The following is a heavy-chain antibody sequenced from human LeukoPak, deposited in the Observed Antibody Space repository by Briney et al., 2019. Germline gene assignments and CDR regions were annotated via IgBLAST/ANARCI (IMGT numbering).Heavy chain of an antibody. J-gene: IGHJ5*02. CDR2: IYHSGST. CDR1: GYSISSGYY. CDR3: ARDSPTTVNWFDP. Sequence: TSETLSLTCTVSGYSISSGYYWGWIRQPPGKGLEWIGSIYHSGSTYYNPPLKSRVTISVDTSKNQFSLKLSSVTAADTAVYYCARDSPTTVNWFDPWGQGTLVTVSS. V-gene: IGHV4-38-2*02. D-gene: IGHD4-17*01.